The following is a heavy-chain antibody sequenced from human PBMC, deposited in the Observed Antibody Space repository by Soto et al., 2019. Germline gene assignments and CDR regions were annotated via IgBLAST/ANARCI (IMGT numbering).Heavy chain of an antibody. Sequence: SETLSLTCTVSGDSVSSGDYYWSWIRQPPGKGLEWIGYIYYSGSTNYNPSLKSRVTISVDTSKNQFSLKLSSVTAADTAVYYCARDRRYSSSDYYGMDVWGQGTTVTVSS. D-gene: IGHD6-6*01. CDR2: IYYSGST. CDR3: ARDRRYSSSDYYGMDV. J-gene: IGHJ6*02. CDR1: GDSVSSGDYY. V-gene: IGHV4-61*08.